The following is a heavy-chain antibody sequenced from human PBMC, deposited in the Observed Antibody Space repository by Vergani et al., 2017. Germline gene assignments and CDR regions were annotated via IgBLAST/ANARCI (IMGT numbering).Heavy chain of an antibody. V-gene: IGHV3-48*01. J-gene: IGHJ2*01. CDR3: ARDLDVGMIVVPYWYFDL. D-gene: IGHD3-22*01. CDR2: ISSSSSTI. Sequence: EVQLVESGGCLVQPGGSLRLSCAASGFTFSSYSMNWVRQAPGKGLEWVSYISSSSSTIYYADSVKGRFTISRDNAKNSLYLQMNSLRAEDTAVYYCARDLDVGMIVVPYWYFDLWGRGTLVTVSS. CDR1: GFTFSSYS.